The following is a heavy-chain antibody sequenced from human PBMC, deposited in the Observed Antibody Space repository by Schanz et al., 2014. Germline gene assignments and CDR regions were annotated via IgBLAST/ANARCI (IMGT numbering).Heavy chain of an antibody. Sequence: VQLVESGGGLVKPGGSLRLSCAASGFSFRIYSMNWVRQAPGKGLEWVSSISSSSTYMYYADSLKGRFTISRDNAKNSLFLQINSLRAEDTAVYYCTKARHLGSYSDYYYYGMDVWGQGTTVTVSS. V-gene: IGHV3-21*01. CDR1: GFSFRIYS. J-gene: IGHJ6*02. CDR3: TKARHLGSYSDYYYYGMDV. D-gene: IGHD1-26*01. CDR2: ISSSSTYM.